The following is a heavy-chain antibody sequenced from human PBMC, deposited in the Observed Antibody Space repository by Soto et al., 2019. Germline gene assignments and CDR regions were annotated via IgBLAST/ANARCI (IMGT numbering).Heavy chain of an antibody. Sequence: TPETLSLTCTVSGGFISSGGYYWRWIRHHPGKGLEWIGYIYYSGSTYYNPSLKSRVSISVDTSKNKCSLKLSAVTAADTAVYYCARGGRWLQYWYFDLWGRGTLVTVSS. V-gene: IGHV4-31*03. CDR2: IYYSGST. CDR3: ARGGRWLQYWYFDL. CDR1: GGFISSGGYY. J-gene: IGHJ2*01. D-gene: IGHD5-12*01.